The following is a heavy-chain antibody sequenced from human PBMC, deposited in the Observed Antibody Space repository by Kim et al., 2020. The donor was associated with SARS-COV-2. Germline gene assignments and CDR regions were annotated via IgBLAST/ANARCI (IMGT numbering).Heavy chain of an antibody. CDR1: GFTFSSYD. D-gene: IGHD2-15*01. Sequence: GGSLRLSCAASGFTFSSYDMSWVRQAPGKGLEWVSVIYSGGSSTYYADSVKGRFTISRDNSKNTLYLQMNSLRADDTAVYYYAKDCSGGSCQQDWGQGTLVTVSS. CDR3: AKDCSGGSCQQD. CDR2: IYSGGSST. J-gene: IGHJ4*02. V-gene: IGHV3-23*03.